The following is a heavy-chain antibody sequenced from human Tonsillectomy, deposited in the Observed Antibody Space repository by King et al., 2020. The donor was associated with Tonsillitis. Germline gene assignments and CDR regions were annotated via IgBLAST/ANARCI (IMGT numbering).Heavy chain of an antibody. CDR1: GFTFSGSA. CDR2: IRSKANSYAT. CDR3: TRTYDYYYGMDV. J-gene: IGHJ6*02. V-gene: IGHV3-73*02. Sequence: VQLVESGGGLVQPGGSLKLSCAASGFTFSGSAMHWVRQASGKGLEWVGRIRSKANSYATAYAASVKGRFTISRDDSKNTAYLQMNSLKTEDTAVYYCTRTYDYYYGMDVWGQGTTVTVSS.